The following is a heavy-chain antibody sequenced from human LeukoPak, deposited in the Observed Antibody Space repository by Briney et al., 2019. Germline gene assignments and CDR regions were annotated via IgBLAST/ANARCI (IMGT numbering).Heavy chain of an antibody. J-gene: IGHJ3*02. CDR2: INSDGSRT. CDR3: VRDGGSYYGDAFDI. D-gene: IGHD1-26*01. V-gene: IGHV3-74*01. Sequence: HPGRSLRLSCATSGFTFTNYGMHWVRQAPGKGLVWVSRINSDGSRTNYADSVKGRFTISRDNAKNTLYLQMNSLRAEDTAVYYCVRDGGSYYGDAFDIWGHGTMVTVSS. CDR1: GFTFTNYG.